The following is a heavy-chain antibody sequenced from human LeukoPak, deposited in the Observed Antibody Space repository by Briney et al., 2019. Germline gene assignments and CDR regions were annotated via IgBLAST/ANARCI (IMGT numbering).Heavy chain of an antibody. CDR2: VNTDGSSI. CDR1: GFTFSDYS. CDR3: VRVRNDLDY. D-gene: IGHD1-1*01. J-gene: IGHJ4*02. V-gene: IGHV3-74*01. Sequence: GGSLRLSCAASGFTFSDYSMHWVRQGPGKGLVWVSRVNTDGSSIVYADSVKGRFTISRDNAKNTLYLQMNSLRVEDTAVYYCVRVRNDLDYWGQGTLVTVSS.